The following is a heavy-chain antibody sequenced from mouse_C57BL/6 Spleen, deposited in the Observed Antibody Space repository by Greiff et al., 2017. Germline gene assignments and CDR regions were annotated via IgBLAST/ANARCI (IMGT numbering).Heavy chain of an antibody. CDR2: IHPNSGST. D-gene: IGHD4-1*01. J-gene: IGHJ4*01. Sequence: QVHVKQSGAELVKPGASVKLSCKASGYTFTSYWMHWVKQRPGQGLEWIGMIHPNSGSTNYNEKFKSKATLTVDKSSSTAYMQLSSLTSEDSAVYYCARKELGPDYAMDYWGQGTSVTVSS. CDR3: ARKELGPDYAMDY. V-gene: IGHV1-64*01. CDR1: GYTFTSYW.